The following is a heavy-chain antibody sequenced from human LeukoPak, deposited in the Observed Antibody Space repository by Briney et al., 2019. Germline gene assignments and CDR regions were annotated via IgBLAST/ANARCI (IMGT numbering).Heavy chain of an antibody. CDR1: GGTFSSYA. J-gene: IGHJ6*03. D-gene: IGHD6-6*01. CDR2: IIPIFGTA. Sequence: SVKVSCKASGGTFSSYAISWVRQAPGQGLEWMGGIIPIFGTANYAQKFQGRVTITTDESTSTAYMELSSLRSEDTAVYYCASSSSSAGFYYYYYYMDVWGKGTTVTVSS. V-gene: IGHV1-69*05. CDR3: ASSSSSAGFYYYYYYMDV.